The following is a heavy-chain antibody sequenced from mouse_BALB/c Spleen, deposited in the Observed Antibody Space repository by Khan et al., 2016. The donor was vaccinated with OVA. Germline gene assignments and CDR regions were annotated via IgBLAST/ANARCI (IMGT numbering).Heavy chain of an antibody. CDR3: ANHGSSSAWLTY. V-gene: IGHV1-7*01. CDR2: INPSTGYT. J-gene: IGHJ3*01. D-gene: IGHD1-1*01. CDR1: GYTFTSYW. Sequence: QVQLQQSGAELAKPGASVKMSCKASGYTFTSYWMHWVKQRPGQGLEWIGYINPSTGYTEYNQKFKDKATLTADKSSSTAYMQLSSVTSEDSAVYYWANHGSSSAWLTYWGQGTLVTVSA.